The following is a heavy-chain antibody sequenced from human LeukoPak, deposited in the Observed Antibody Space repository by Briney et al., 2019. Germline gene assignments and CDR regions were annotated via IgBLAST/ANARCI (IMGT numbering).Heavy chain of an antibody. D-gene: IGHD2-15*01. J-gene: IGHJ3*01. Sequence: PGGSLRLSCAASGFTFTNNWMHWVRQAPTRGLVWVSRISHDGSSKNYADSVKGRFTISRDKTKNTLYLQMNSLRADDTAVYYCARVSGGAFDVWGQGTLVTVSS. CDR2: ISHDGSSK. V-gene: IGHV3-74*01. CDR1: GFTFTNNW. CDR3: ARVSGGAFDV.